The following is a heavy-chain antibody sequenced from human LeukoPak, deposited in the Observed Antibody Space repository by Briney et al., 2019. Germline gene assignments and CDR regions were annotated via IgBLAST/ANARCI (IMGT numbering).Heavy chain of an antibody. Sequence: GASVKVSCKVSGYTLTELSMHWVRQAPGKGLEWMGGFDPEDGETIYAQKFQGRVTMTEDTSTDTAYMELSSLRSEDTAVYYCATVKNCGGDCYSRAGFDYWGQGTLVTVSS. J-gene: IGHJ4*02. CDR3: ATVKNCGGDCYSRAGFDY. D-gene: IGHD2-21*02. CDR2: FDPEDGET. CDR1: GYTLTELS. V-gene: IGHV1-24*01.